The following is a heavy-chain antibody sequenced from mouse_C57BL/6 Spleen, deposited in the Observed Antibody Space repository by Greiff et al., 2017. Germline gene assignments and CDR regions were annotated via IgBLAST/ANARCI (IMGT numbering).Heavy chain of an antibody. CDR3: AKDDYDDGDAMDY. CDR1: GFTFSDYG. J-gene: IGHJ4*01. CDR2: ISSGSSTI. D-gene: IGHD2-4*01. V-gene: IGHV5-17*01. Sequence: DVMLVESGGGLVKPGGSLKLSCAASGFTFSDYGMHWVRQAPEKGLEWVAYISSGSSTIYYADTVKGRFTISRDNAKNTLFLQMTSLRSEDTAMYYCAKDDYDDGDAMDYWGQGTSVTVSS.